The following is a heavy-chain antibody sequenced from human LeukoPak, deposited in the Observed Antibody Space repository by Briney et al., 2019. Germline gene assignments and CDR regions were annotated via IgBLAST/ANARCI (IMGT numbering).Heavy chain of an antibody. CDR3: ERTFGILTGPFDY. J-gene: IGHJ4*02. Sequence: GGSLRLSCAASGFTFSSYGMHWVRQAPGKGLEWVAAIWYDGSNKYYADSVKGRFTISRDNSKNTLYLQMNSLRAEDTAVYYCERTFGILTGPFDYWGQGTLVTVSS. CDR1: GFTFSSYG. V-gene: IGHV3-33*08. D-gene: IGHD3-9*01. CDR2: IWYDGSNK.